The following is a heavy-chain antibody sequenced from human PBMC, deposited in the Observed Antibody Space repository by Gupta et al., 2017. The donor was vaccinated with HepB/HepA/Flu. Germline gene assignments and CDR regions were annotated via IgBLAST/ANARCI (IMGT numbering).Heavy chain of an antibody. CDR2: ISYDGSNK. Sequence: QVQLVESGGGVVQPGRSLRLSCAASGFTFSSYGMHWVRPAPGKGLEWVAVISYDGSNKYYADSVKGRFTISRDNSKNTLYLQMNSLRAEDTAVYYCAKLYDFWSVTIPQRTSRDYYYGMDVWGQGTTVTVSS. D-gene: IGHD3-3*01. CDR1: GFTFSSYG. CDR3: AKLYDFWSVTIPQRTSRDYYYGMDV. J-gene: IGHJ6*02. V-gene: IGHV3-30*18.